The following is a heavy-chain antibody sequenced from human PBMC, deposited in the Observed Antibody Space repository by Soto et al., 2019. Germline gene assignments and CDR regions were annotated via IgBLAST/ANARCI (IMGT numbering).Heavy chain of an antibody. CDR3: AREGMDV. Sequence: SETLSLTCTVSGGSISSYYWSWIRQPPGKGLEWIGYIYYSGSTYYNPSLKSRVTISVDTSKNQFSLKLSSVTAADTAVYYCAREGMDVWGQGTTVTVSS. V-gene: IGHV4-59*12. J-gene: IGHJ6*02. CDR2: IYYSGST. CDR1: GGSISSYY.